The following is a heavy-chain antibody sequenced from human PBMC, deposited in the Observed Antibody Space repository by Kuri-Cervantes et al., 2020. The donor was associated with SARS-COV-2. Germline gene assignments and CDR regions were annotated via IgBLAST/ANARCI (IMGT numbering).Heavy chain of an antibody. CDR1: GGTFSSYA. J-gene: IGHJ6*02. D-gene: IGHD2-2*01. Sequence: SVKVSCKASGGTFSSYAISWVRQAPGQGLEWMGGIIPIFGTANYAQKFQGRVTITADESTSTAYMELSSLRSEDTAVYYCAREDIVVDRGSVRWGYYYYGMDVWGQGTTVTVSS. CDR2: IIPIFGTA. V-gene: IGHV1-69*13. CDR3: AREDIVVDRGSVRWGYYYYGMDV.